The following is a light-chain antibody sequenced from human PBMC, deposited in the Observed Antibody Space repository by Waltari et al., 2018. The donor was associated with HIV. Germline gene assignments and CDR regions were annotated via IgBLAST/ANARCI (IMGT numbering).Light chain of an antibody. CDR2: DAY. CDR1: QDINKY. V-gene: IGKV1-33*01. J-gene: IGKJ5*01. Sequence: DIQMTQSPSSLSASVGDRVTITCQASQDINKYLNWYQQKPGKAPDLLIYDAYNLKTGVPSRFIGSGSGTDFTLTISSLQPEDLATYFCHQYDNLPSITFGQGTRVEIK. CDR3: HQYDNLPSIT.